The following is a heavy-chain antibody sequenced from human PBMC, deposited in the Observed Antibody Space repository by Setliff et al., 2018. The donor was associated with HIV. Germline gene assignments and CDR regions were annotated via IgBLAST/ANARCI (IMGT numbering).Heavy chain of an antibody. CDR3: ARDPYYYDSSGYYDY. V-gene: IGHV3-30*04. D-gene: IGHD3-22*01. Sequence: GGSLRLSCAASGFGFSSHAMHWVRQAPGKGLEWVSIISDDGSGEYYADSVQGRFTISRDNSKTTLYLQMSSLRAEDTAVYYCARDPYYYDSSGYYDYWGQGTLVTVSS. J-gene: IGHJ4*02. CDR1: GFGFSSHA. CDR2: ISDDGSGE.